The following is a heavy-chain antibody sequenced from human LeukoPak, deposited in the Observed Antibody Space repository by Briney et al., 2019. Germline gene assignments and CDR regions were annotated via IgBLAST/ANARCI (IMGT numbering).Heavy chain of an antibody. CDR1: GFTFDDYA. V-gene: IGHV3-9*03. D-gene: IGHD2-2*01. J-gene: IGHJ4*02. CDR2: ISWNSGSI. Sequence: GGSLRLSCAASGFTFDDYAMHWVRQAPGKGLEWVSGISWNSGSIGYADSVKGRFTISRDNAKNSLYLQMNSLRAEDMAWYYCAIDSSSAGYFDYWGQGTLVTVSS. CDR3: AIDSSSAGYFDY.